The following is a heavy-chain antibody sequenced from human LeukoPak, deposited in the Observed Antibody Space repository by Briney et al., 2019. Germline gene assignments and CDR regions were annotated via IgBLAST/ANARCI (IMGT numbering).Heavy chain of an antibody. CDR1: GYTLTELS. CDR3: ATVVAAADN. V-gene: IGHV1-24*01. Sequence: ASVKVSCKVSGYTLTELSMHWVRQAPGKGLEGRGGFDPEEGETIYAQKFQGRVTMTEDTSTDTAYMELSSLRSEDTAVYYCATVVAAADNWGQGTLVTVSS. J-gene: IGHJ4*02. D-gene: IGHD6-13*01. CDR2: FDPEEGET.